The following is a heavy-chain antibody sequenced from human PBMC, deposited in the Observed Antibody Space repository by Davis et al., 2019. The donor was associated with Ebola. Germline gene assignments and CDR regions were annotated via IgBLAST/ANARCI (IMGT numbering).Heavy chain of an antibody. CDR2: IIPIFGTA. CDR1: GGTFSSYA. D-gene: IGHD2-2*01. J-gene: IGHJ6*02. Sequence: SVKVSCKASGGTFSSYAISWVRQAPGQGLEWMGGIIPIFGTANYAQKFQGRVTITADKTTSTAYMELSSLRSEDTAVYYCARGDLGYCSSTSCYAGYYYGMDVWGQGTTVTVSS. CDR3: ARGDLGYCSSTSCYAGYYYGMDV. V-gene: IGHV1-69*06.